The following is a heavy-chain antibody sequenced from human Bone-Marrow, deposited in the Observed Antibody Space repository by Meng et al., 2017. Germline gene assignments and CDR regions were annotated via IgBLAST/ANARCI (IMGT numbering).Heavy chain of an antibody. V-gene: IGHV4-30-4*01. J-gene: IGHJ2*01. Sequence: QVQLQESGPGLVKPSQTLSLTCTVSGGSISSGDYYWSWIRQPPGKGMEWIGYIYYSGNAYYNPSHKSRVTISVDTSKNQFSLKLNSVTAADTAVYYCARRLETHCSSTSCYVGGPYWYFDLWGRGTLVTVSS. D-gene: IGHD2-2*01. CDR2: IYYSGNA. CDR1: GGSISSGDYY. CDR3: ARRLETHCSSTSCYVGGPYWYFDL.